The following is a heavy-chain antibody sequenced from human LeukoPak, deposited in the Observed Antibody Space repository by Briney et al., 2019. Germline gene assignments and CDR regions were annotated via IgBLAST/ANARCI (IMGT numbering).Heavy chain of an antibody. V-gene: IGHV3-20*04. J-gene: IGHJ4*02. Sequence: GGSLRLSCAASGFTFDDYGMSWVRQAPGKGLEWVAGINWNGGSTGYADSVKGRFTISRDNAKNTLFLQMIRLRPEDAAVDYCAKAPVTTCRGAYCYPFDYWGQGTLVTVSS. D-gene: IGHD2-21*01. CDR2: INWNGGST. CDR3: AKAPVTTCRGAYCYPFDY. CDR1: GFTFDDYG.